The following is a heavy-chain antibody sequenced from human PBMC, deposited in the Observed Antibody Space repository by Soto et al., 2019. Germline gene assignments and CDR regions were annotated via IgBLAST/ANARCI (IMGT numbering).Heavy chain of an antibody. D-gene: IGHD6-13*01. CDR3: ARVPGYSSPYYAMDV. V-gene: IGHV4-30-4*01. CDR2: IYYSGST. Sequence: PSETLFLTCKLSRGSISSGAYYWSWIRQGEGKGLEWIGYIYYSGSTYYNPALTSRVTISVDTSKNQFSLKLSSVTAADTALHYCARVPGYSSPYYAMDVWGQGTTASVYS. CDR1: RGSISSGAYY. J-gene: IGHJ6*01.